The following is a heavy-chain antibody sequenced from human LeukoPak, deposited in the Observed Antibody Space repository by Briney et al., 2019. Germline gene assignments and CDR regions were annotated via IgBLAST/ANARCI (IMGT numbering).Heavy chain of an antibody. CDR2: INHRGST. J-gene: IGHJ6*02. CDR3: ARDRYSNSFYYYYAMDV. CDR1: GGSFSGQY. Sequence: SETLSLTCAVFGGSFSGQYWSWIRQPPGKGLEWIGGINHRGSTTYNPSLKSRVTISVDTSKSQFSLKVRSLTAADTAVYYCARDRYSNSFYYYYAMDVWGQGTTVTVSS. V-gene: IGHV4-34*01. D-gene: IGHD4-11*01.